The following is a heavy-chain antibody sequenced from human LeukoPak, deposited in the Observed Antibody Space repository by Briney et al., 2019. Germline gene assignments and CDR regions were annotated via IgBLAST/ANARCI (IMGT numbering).Heavy chain of an antibody. V-gene: IGHV3-11*01. J-gene: IGHJ3*02. CDR2: ISSSGSTI. Sequence: GASLRLSCAASGFTCSDYYMSWFHQAPGKGLEWVSYISSSGSTIYYADSVKGRFTISRDNAKNSLYLQMNSLRAEDTAVYYCARRNEVSWFNTDAFDIWGQGTMVTVSS. CDR3: ARRNEVSWFNTDAFDI. CDR1: GFTCSDYY. D-gene: IGHD1-1*01.